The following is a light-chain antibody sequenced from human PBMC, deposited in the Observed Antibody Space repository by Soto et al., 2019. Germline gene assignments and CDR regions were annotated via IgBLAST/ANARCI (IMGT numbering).Light chain of an antibody. J-gene: IGKJ2*01. Sequence: EVVMTQSPATLSVSPGGRATLSCRASQSISNNLAWYQQKPGQTPRLLIYGASTRATGIPARFSGSGSGTDFTLTIISLQSEDFAVYYCQQYNNWPPYNFGQGTKLEIK. CDR3: QQYNNWPPYN. V-gene: IGKV3-15*01. CDR2: GAS. CDR1: QSISNN.